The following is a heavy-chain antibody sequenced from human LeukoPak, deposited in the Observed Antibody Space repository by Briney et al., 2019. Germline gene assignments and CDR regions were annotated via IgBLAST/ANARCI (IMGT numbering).Heavy chain of an antibody. V-gene: IGHV4-59*01. CDR3: ARGVYIAAAQYGY. CDR2: IYYSGTT. CDR1: GGSISSYY. J-gene: IGHJ4*02. D-gene: IGHD6-13*01. Sequence: SETLSLTCTVSGGSISSYYWNWIRQPPGKGLEWIGYIYYSGTTNYNPSLKSRVTISVDTSKNQFSLKLSSVTAADTAVYYCARGVYIAAAQYGYWGRETLDSVST.